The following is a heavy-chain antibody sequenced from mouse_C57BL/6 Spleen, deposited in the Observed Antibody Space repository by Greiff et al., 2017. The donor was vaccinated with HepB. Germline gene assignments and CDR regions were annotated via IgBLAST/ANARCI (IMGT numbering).Heavy chain of an antibody. CDR3: TRIEYY. V-gene: IGHV1-15*01. Sequence: QVQLQQSGAELVRPGASVTLSCKASGYTFTDYEMHWVKQTPVHGLEWIGAIDPETGGTAYNQKFKGKAILTADKSSSTAYMELRSLTSEDSADYYCTRIEYYWGQGTTLTVSS. J-gene: IGHJ2*01. CDR1: GYTFTDYE. CDR2: IDPETGGT.